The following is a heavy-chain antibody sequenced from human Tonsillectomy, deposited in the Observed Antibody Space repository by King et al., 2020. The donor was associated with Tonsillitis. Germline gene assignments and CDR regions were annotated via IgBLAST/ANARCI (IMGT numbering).Heavy chain of an antibody. D-gene: IGHD3-3*02. Sequence: QVQLQESGPGLVKPSETLSLTCTVSGGSIRSFYWSWIRQPAGKGLEWIGRIYSSGSTNYNPSLRSRVTMSGDTSKNQFSLNLSSVTAADTAVYFCAREVFRGLAVYWGQGTLVTVSS. CDR2: IYSSGST. J-gene: IGHJ4*02. CDR1: GGSIRSFY. V-gene: IGHV4-4*07. CDR3: AREVFRGLAVY.